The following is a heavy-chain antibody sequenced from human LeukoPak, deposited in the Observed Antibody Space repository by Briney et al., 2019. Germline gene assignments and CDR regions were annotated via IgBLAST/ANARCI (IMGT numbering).Heavy chain of an antibody. CDR3: AKDQIPNYDWGSYKPLDY. CDR2: ISYDGSNK. CDR1: GFTCSSYG. J-gene: IGHJ4*02. Sequence: GRSLRLSCAASGFTCSSYGMHWVRQAPGKGLEWVAVISYDGSNKYYADSVKGRFTISRDNSKNTLYLQMNSLRAEDTAVYYCAKDQIPNYDWGSYKPLDYWGQGTLATVSS. D-gene: IGHD3-16*01. V-gene: IGHV3-30*18.